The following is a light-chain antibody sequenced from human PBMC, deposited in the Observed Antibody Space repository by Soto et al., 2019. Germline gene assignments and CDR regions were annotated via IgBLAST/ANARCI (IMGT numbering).Light chain of an antibody. CDR1: QSVSTN. CDR2: GAS. CDR3: QQYSDWLRT. V-gene: IGKV3-15*01. Sequence: EIVMTQSPDTLSVSPGERATLSCRASQSVSTNLAWYQQKPGQAPRLLLYGASTRATGIPARFSGSGSGTEFTLTISSLQSEDFAVYHCQQYSDWLRTFGQGAKVEIK. J-gene: IGKJ1*01.